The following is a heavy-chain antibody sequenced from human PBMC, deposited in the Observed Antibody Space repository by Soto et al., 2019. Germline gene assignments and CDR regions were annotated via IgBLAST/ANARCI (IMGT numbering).Heavy chain of an antibody. J-gene: IGHJ5*02. Sequence: ASVKVSCKASGYTFTNYDINWVRQATGQGPEWMGWMNANDGRTGYAQKFQGRVTMTRDTSIATAYMELSSLTSEDTAVYYCARNPPSTGWFDPWAQGTRVTVSS. CDR1: GYTFTNYD. CDR2: MNANDGRT. D-gene: IGHD3-10*01. CDR3: ARNPPSTGWFDP. V-gene: IGHV1-8*01.